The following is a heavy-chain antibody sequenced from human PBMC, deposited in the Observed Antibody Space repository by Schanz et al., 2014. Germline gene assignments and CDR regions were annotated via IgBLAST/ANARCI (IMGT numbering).Heavy chain of an antibody. D-gene: IGHD3-16*01. Sequence: QVQLVQSGAEVKKPGASVKVSCKASGYTFTSYDINWVRQATGQGLEWMGWMNSKTGNTGYAQRFQGRVTMTRNTSITTAYLELSSLRSGDTAIYYCTKGRTFGRWGQGTLVTVSS. V-gene: IGHV1-8*01. CDR1: GYTFTSYD. J-gene: IGHJ4*02. CDR3: TKGRTFGR. CDR2: MNSKTGNT.